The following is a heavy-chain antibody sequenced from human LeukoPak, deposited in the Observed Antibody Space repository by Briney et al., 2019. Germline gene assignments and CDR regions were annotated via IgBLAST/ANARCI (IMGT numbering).Heavy chain of an antibody. V-gene: IGHV1-69*13. J-gene: IGHJ6*02. CDR1: GGTFTSYA. CDR3: LTRTRDYYYYGMDG. CDR2: IIPIFGTA. Sequence: ASVKVSCKASGGTFTSYAISWVRQAPGQGLEWMGGIIPIFGTANYAQKFQGRVTITADESTSTAYMELSSLRSEDTAVYYCLTRTRDYYYYGMDGWGQGTTVTVSS. D-gene: IGHD1-1*01.